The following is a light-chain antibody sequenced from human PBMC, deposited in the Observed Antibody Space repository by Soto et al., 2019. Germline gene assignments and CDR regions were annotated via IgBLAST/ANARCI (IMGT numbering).Light chain of an antibody. CDR3: QSYDSSLSGWV. V-gene: IGLV1-40*01. Sequence: QSVLTQPPSVSGAPGQRVTISCTGSSSNIGAGYDVHWYQQLPGTAPKLLIYSNSNRPSGVPDRCSGSKSGTSASLAITGLQAEDEADYYCQSYDSSLSGWVFGGGTQLTVL. J-gene: IGLJ3*02. CDR2: SNS. CDR1: SSNIGAGYD.